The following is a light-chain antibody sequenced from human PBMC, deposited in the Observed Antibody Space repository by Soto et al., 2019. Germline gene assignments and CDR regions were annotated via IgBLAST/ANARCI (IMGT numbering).Light chain of an antibody. CDR1: QSVSSSY. CDR3: QHFGGTTLT. V-gene: IGKV3-20*01. CDR2: GAS. Sequence: IVLTQSPGTLSLSKGEGATLSCSASQSVSSSYIAWYQQRPGQTPSLLIYGASTRATGIPDRFSGSGSGTHFTLTISRLEPGDFAVYYCQHFGGTTLTFGQGTRLEIK. J-gene: IGKJ5*01.